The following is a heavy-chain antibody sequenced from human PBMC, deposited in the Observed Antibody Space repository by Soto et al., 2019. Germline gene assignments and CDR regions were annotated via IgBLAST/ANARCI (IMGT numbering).Heavy chain of an antibody. CDR3: AREIVTAGGNNYFDP. Sequence: RSLTCGVSGGTVASSHWWSWVRQSPGRGLEWIGNVYHTGDTNFNPSLQSRVTFSVDKSNNQFSLRLTSVTAADTAVYFCAREIVTAGGNNYFDPWGPGTLVTVSS. D-gene: IGHD2-21*02. CDR2: VYHTGDT. CDR1: GGTVASSHW. J-gene: IGHJ5*02. V-gene: IGHV4-4*01.